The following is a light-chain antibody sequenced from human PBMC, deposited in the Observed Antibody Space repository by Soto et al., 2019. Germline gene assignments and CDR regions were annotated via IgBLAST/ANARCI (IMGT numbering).Light chain of an antibody. CDR2: GAS. Sequence: IVLTQSPGTLSLSPGGRATLSCRVSQSISSNYLAWYQQKPGQASRLLIYGASSRATGIPDRFSGGGSGTDFTLTISRLEPEDFAVYYCHQYGSSLRTFGQGTKVEIK. V-gene: IGKV3-20*01. J-gene: IGKJ1*01. CDR3: HQYGSSLRT. CDR1: QSISSNY.